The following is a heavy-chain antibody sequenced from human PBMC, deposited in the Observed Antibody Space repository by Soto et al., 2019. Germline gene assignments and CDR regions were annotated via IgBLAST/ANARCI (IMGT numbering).Heavy chain of an antibody. J-gene: IGHJ6*02. D-gene: IGHD2-15*01. CDR3: ANFVKCRVGYSYYYYGMDV. CDR2: ISYDGDDK. Sequence: QVQLVESGGGVVQPGKSLRLSCAASGFAFSTYGVHWVRQAPGKGLEWVALISYDGDDKYYVDSVKGRFTISRENSKNTLYRQMTSLRTEDTAVYYCANFVKCRVGYSYYYYGMDVWGQGTTVTVSS. CDR1: GFAFSTYG. V-gene: IGHV3-30*18.